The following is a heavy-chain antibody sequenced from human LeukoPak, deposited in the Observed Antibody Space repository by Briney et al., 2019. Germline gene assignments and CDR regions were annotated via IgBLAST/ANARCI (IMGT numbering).Heavy chain of an antibody. CDR1: GFTFSSYS. Sequence: PGGSLRLSCAASGFTFSSYSMNWVRQAPGKGLEWVSSISSSSSYIYYADSVKGRFTISRGNAKNSLYLQMNSLRAEDTAVYYCWGGNDYSNTIDYWGQGTLVTVSS. J-gene: IGHJ4*02. V-gene: IGHV3-21*01. D-gene: IGHD4-11*01. CDR3: WGGNDYSNTIDY. CDR2: ISSSSSYI.